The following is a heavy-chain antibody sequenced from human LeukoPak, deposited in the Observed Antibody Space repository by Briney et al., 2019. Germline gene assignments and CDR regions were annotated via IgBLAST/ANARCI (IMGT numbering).Heavy chain of an antibody. CDR2: ISGYNGNT. V-gene: IGHV1-2*02. J-gene: IGHJ4*02. CDR1: GYTFINYD. CDR3: ARDKTRVVVLDY. Sequence: GASVKVSCKASGYTFINYDINWVRQAPGQGLEWMAWISGYNGNTNYAQKFQGRVTMTRDTSIGTAYMELSRLRSDDTAVYYCARDKTRVVVLDYWGQGTLVTVSS. D-gene: IGHD2-15*01.